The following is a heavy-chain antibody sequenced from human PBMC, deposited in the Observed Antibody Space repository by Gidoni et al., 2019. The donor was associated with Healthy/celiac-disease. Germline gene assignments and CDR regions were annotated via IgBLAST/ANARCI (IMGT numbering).Heavy chain of an antibody. Sequence: LQLQESGSGLVKPSQTLSLTCAVSGGSISSGGYSWSWSRQPPGKGLEWIGYIDHRGSTYYNPSLKRRVTISVDRSKNQFSLKLSSVTAADTAVYYCATSSGYYADAFDIWGQGTMVTVSS. CDR2: IDHRGST. CDR3: ATSSGYYADAFDI. D-gene: IGHD3-22*01. V-gene: IGHV4-30-2*01. CDR1: GGSISSGGYS. J-gene: IGHJ3*02.